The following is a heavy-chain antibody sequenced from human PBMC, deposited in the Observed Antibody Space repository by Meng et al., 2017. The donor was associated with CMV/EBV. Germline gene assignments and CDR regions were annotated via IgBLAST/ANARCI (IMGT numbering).Heavy chain of an antibody. V-gene: IGHV4-30-4*08. CDR3: ARDLPIVVGAFDI. CDR2: IYYSGST. CDR1: GGSISSGYYY. D-gene: IGHD3-22*01. Sequence: QLQESGPGLVNPSQTLSLTCTVSGGSISSGYYYWSWIRQPPEKGLEWIGYIYYSGSTYYNPYLKSRVTISVDTSKNQFSLKLSSVTAADTAVYYCARDLPIVVGAFDIWGQGTMVTVSS. J-gene: IGHJ3*02.